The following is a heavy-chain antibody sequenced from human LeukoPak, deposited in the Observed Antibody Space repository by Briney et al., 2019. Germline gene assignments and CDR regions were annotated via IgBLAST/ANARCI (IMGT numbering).Heavy chain of an antibody. V-gene: IGHV3-7*01. J-gene: IGHJ6*03. Sequence: GGSLRLSCAASGFTFSSYWMSWVRQAPGKGLEWVANIKQGGSDKYYVDSMKGRFTISRDNAKNSLYLQMNSLRAEDTAVYYCARIPAGIATRKGKLYYYYYYMDVWGKGTTVTVSS. CDR3: ARIPAGIATRKGKLYYYYYYMDV. D-gene: IGHD6-13*01. CDR1: GFTFSSYW. CDR2: IKQGGSDK.